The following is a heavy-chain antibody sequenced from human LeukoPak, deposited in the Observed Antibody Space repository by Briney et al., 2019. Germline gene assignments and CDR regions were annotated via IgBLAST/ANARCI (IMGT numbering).Heavy chain of an antibody. D-gene: IGHD6-6*01. J-gene: IGHJ4*02. CDR2: TYYRSKWYN. CDR1: GDSVSSNSAA. V-gene: IGHV6-1*01. Sequence: SQTLSLTCAISGDSVSSNSAAWNWIRQSPSRGLEWLGRTYYRSKWYNDFAVSVKSRIAINPDTSKNQFSLQLTSVTPEDTAAYYCARVSSSWSPSLSVTHYFDSWGQGALVTVSS. CDR3: ARVSSSWSPSLSVTHYFDS.